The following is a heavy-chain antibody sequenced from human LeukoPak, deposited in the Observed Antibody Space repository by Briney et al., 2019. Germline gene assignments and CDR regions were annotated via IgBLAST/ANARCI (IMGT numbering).Heavy chain of an antibody. Sequence: GESLRISCNASGYTFTHQWIGWVRQMSGSGLEWMGIIYPRDSDTIYSPSFQGHVTISADTSINTAYLEWSSLEASDTAIYYCARHSDVIGAIWGKGTLVTVSS. V-gene: IGHV5-51*01. D-gene: IGHD3-10*01. J-gene: IGHJ4*02. CDR3: ARHSDVIGAI. CDR2: IYPRDSDT. CDR1: GYTFTHQW.